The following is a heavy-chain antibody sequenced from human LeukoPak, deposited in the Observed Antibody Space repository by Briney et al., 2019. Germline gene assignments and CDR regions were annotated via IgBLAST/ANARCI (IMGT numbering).Heavy chain of an antibody. CDR1: GFTFSSYV. Sequence: GGSLRLSCAASGFTFSSYVMHWVRQAPGKGLEWVAFIRYDGSNKYYADSVKGRFTISRDNSKNTLYLQMNNLRAEDAAVYYCARGGGSGRYGLPFDSWGQGTLVTVSS. J-gene: IGHJ4*02. V-gene: IGHV3-30*02. CDR2: IRYDGSNK. CDR3: ARGGGSGRYGLPFDS. D-gene: IGHD6-25*01.